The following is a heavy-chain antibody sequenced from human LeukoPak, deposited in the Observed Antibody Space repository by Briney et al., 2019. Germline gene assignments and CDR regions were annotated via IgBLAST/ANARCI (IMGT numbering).Heavy chain of an antibody. D-gene: IGHD3-10*01. CDR2: MNPNSGNT. CDR3: ARKYLYGSGKPHFDY. Sequence: ASVKVSCKASGYTFTSYDINWVRQATGQGLVWMGWMNPNSGNTGYAQKFQGRVTMTRNTSISTAYMELSSLRSDDTAVYYCARKYLYGSGKPHFDYWGQGTLVTVSS. V-gene: IGHV1-8*01. J-gene: IGHJ4*02. CDR1: GYTFTSYD.